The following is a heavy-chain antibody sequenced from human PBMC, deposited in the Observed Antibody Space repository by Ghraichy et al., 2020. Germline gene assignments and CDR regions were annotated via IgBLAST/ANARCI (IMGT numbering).Heavy chain of an antibody. CDR2: ISAYNGNT. D-gene: IGHD1-26*01. CDR1: GYTFTSYG. J-gene: IGHJ6*02. CDR3: ARDPRRELPYWYHGMDV. V-gene: IGHV1-18*04. Sequence: ASVKVSCKASGYTFTSYGISWVRQAPGQGLEWMGWISAYNGNTNYAQKVQGRVTMTTDTSTSTAYMELRSLRSDDTAVYYCARDPRRELPYWYHGMDVWGQGTTVTVSS.